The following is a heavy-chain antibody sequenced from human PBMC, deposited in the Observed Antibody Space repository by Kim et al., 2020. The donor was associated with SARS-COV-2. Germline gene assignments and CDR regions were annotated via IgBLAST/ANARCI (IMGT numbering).Heavy chain of an antibody. V-gene: IGHV1-24*01. CDR3: ATGPVQLDWSWFDP. J-gene: IGHJ5*02. CDR1: GYTLTELS. CDR2: FDPEDGET. Sequence: ASVKVSCKVSGYTLTELSMHWVRQAPGKGLEWMGGFDPEDGETIYAQKFQGRVTMTEDTSTDTAYMELSSLRSEDTAVYYCATGPVQLDWSWFDPWGQGTLVTVSS. D-gene: IGHD1-1*01.